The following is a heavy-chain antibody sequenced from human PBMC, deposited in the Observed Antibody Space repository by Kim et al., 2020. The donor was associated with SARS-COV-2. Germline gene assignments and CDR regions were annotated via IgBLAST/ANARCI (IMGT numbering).Heavy chain of an antibody. J-gene: IGHJ3*02. D-gene: IGHD6-13*01. CDR3: AKDRGYSRPDAFDI. V-gene: IGHV3-23*01. Sequence: DSVKGRFTISRDNSKNTLYLQMNSLRAEDTAVYYCAKDRGYSRPDAFDIWGQGTMVTVSS.